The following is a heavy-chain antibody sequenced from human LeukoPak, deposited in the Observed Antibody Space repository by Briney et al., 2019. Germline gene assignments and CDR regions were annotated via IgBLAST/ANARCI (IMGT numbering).Heavy chain of an antibody. CDR2: INPNSGVT. CDR3: ARDSDTVTSDYYFNY. Sequence: ASVKVSCKASGYTFTGYYMHWVRQAPGQGLEWVGWINPNSGVTHFAQKFQGRVTMSRDTSISTAYMELSRLRSDDTAVYYCARDSDTVTSDYYFNYWGQGTLVTVSS. J-gene: IGHJ4*02. D-gene: IGHD4-11*01. V-gene: IGHV1-2*02. CDR1: GYTFTGYY.